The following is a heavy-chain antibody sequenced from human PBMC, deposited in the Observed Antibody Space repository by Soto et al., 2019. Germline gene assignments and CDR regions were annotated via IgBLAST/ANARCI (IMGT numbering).Heavy chain of an antibody. CDR3: ARDQEIFDY. CDR2: SSAYNGNT. V-gene: IGHV1-18*01. J-gene: IGHJ4*02. Sequence: QVQLVQSGAEVKKPGASVKVSCKASGYTFTSYGIRWVRQAPGQGLQRMGWSSAYNGNTNYAQKLQGRVTMTTATSKSTGYIELRSLSSDDPAVYYWARDQEIFDYWGQGTLVTVSS. CDR1: GYTFTSYG.